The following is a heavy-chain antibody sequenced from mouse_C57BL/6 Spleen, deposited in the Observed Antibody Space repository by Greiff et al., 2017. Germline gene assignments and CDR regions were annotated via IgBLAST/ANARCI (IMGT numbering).Heavy chain of an antibody. CDR2: INPSNGGT. J-gene: IGHJ4*01. D-gene: IGHD1-1*01. V-gene: IGHV1-53*01. Sequence: QVQLQQPGTELVKPGASVKLSCKASGYTFTSYWIHWVKQRPGQGLEWIGNINPSNGGTNYNEKFKSKATLTVDKSSSTAYMQLSSLTSEDSAVYYCARSVITTVVAYYYAMDYWGQGTSVTVSS. CDR1: GYTFTSYW. CDR3: ARSVITTVVAYYYAMDY.